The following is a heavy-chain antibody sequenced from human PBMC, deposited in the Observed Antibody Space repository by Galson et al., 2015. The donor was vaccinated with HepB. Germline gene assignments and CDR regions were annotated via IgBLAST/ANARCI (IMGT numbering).Heavy chain of an antibody. Sequence: SLRLSCAASGLTLSNLWMSWVRQAPGRGLEWVANIEEHGGEKNYVDSVKGRFIISRDNTQNSLYLQMNSLRVEDTAIYYCASGGHLDYWGQGTLVTVSS. CDR3: ASGGHLDY. D-gene: IGHD4-23*01. V-gene: IGHV3-7*01. CDR1: GLTLSNLW. CDR2: IEEHGGEK. J-gene: IGHJ4*02.